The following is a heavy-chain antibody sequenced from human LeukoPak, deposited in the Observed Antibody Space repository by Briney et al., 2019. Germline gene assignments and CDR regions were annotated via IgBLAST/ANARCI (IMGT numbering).Heavy chain of an antibody. D-gene: IGHD4-17*01. V-gene: IGHV1-8*02. CDR2: MNPNSGNT. CDR1: GYTFTSYD. J-gene: IGHJ6*02. Sequence: VASVKVSRKASGYTFTSYDINWVRQSTGQGLEWMGWMNPNSGNTGYAQKFQGRVTMTRNTSISTAYMELSSLRSEDTAVYYCASTTVTTTLRYYVHRASMDVWGQGTTVTVSS. CDR3: ASTTVTTTLRYYVHRASMDV.